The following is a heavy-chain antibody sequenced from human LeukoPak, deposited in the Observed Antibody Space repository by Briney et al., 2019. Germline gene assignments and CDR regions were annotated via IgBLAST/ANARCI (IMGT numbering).Heavy chain of an antibody. Sequence: PSETLSLTCTVSGGSIGSSSYYWGWIRQPPGKGLEWIGHIFYSGNAYYNSSLKSRVTISVDTSNSQFSLHLSSVTAADTATYYCARRGITYSSSFFAFWGQGTLVTVSS. D-gene: IGHD6-13*01. J-gene: IGHJ4*02. CDR2: IFYSGNA. CDR1: GGSIGSSSYY. V-gene: IGHV4-39*01. CDR3: ARRGITYSSSFFAF.